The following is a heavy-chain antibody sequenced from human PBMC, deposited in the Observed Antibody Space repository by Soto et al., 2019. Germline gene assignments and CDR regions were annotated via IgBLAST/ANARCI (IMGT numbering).Heavy chain of an antibody. CDR1: GFTFSSYG. V-gene: IGHV3-30*18. D-gene: IGHD3-10*01. CDR2: ISYDGSNK. Sequence: GGSLRLSCAASGFTFSSYGMHWVRQAPGKGLEWVAVISYDGSNKYYADSVKGRFTISRDNSKNTLYLQMNSLRAEDTAVYYCAKYGSGSYGFVDAFDIWGQGTMVTVSS. J-gene: IGHJ3*02. CDR3: AKYGSGSYGFVDAFDI.